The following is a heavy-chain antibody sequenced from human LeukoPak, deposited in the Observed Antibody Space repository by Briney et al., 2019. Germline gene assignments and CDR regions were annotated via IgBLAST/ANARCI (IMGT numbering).Heavy chain of an antibody. J-gene: IGHJ5*01. V-gene: IGHV4-59*11. Sequence: SETLSLTCIVSGDSISSRYWGWIRQPPGKGLEWIGYIYYTGNTNYNPSLKSRVTMSVDMSKNQFSLKMTSVTAADTAVYYCARDGRHDNNHWFDSWGQGTLATVSA. CDR2: IYYTGNT. CDR3: ARDGRHDNNHWFDS. D-gene: IGHD5-24*01. CDR1: GDSISSRY.